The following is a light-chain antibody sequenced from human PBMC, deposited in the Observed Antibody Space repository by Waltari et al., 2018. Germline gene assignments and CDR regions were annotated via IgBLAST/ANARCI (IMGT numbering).Light chain of an antibody. CDR1: QRISSW. J-gene: IGKJ4*01. Sequence: DIQMTQSPSTLSASVGDRVTITCRASQRISSWLAWYQQKPGKAPKLLIYKASSLESGVPPMFSGSGSGTEFTLTISSLQPDDFATYYCQQYNSYPLTFGGGTKVEIK. V-gene: IGKV1-5*03. CDR3: QQYNSYPLT. CDR2: KAS.